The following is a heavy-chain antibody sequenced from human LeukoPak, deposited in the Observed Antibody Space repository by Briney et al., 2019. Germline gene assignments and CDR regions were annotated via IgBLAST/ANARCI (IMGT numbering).Heavy chain of an antibody. CDR3: AKGRYCGGDCYVDFQH. CDR2: ISGSGDRT. CDR1: GFTFSNYA. D-gene: IGHD2-21*02. J-gene: IGHJ1*01. Sequence: GGSLRLSCAASGFTFSNYAMSWVRQAPGKGLEWVSDISGSGDRTLYADSVKGRFTISRDNSKNTLYLQMSSLRAEDTAVFYCAKGRYCGGDCYVDFQHWGQGTLVTVSS. V-gene: IGHV3-23*01.